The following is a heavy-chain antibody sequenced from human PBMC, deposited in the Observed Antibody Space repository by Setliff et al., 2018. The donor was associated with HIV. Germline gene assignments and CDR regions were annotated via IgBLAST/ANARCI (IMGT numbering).Heavy chain of an antibody. D-gene: IGHD3-3*01. V-gene: IGHV4-4*02. Sequence: PSETLSLTCAVSGGSISSSNWWSWVRQPPGKGLEWIGEIYHSGSTNYNPSLKSRVTISVDTSKNQFSLKLTSVTAADTAMYYCARLRVVTIFGVAHQAPGYMDVWGKGTTVTVSS. J-gene: IGHJ6*03. CDR3: ARLRVVTIFGVAHQAPGYMDV. CDR1: GGSISSSNW. CDR2: IYHSGST.